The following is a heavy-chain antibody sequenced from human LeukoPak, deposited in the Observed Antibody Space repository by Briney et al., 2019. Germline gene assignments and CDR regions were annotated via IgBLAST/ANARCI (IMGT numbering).Heavy chain of an antibody. CDR2: IHRSGST. D-gene: IGHD2-8*01. Sequence: SETLSLTCTVSGDSISSGGYFWSWIRQPPGKGLEWIGYIHRSGSTYYNPSLKSRVTISVDSSKNQLSLKLTSVTAADAAVYYCARDQGAGVCFDYWAREPWSPSPQ. CDR3: ARDQGAGVCFDY. J-gene: IGHJ4*02. V-gene: IGHV4-30-2*01. CDR1: GDSISSGGYF.